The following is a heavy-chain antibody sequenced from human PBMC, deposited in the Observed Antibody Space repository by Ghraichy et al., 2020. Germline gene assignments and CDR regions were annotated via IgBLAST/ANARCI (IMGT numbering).Heavy chain of an antibody. V-gene: IGHV4-59*01. D-gene: IGHD3-9*01. CDR3: ARAHAVYDILTRRYGYYFDY. Sequence: SETLSLTCSVSGGSITSYYWSWIRQPPGKGLEWIGYIYYTGRTSYNPSLKSRVTMSIDTPKNQFSLNVTSVTAADTAMYFCARAHAVYDILTRRYGYYFDYWGQGNQVTVSS. CDR2: IYYTGRT. CDR1: GGSITSYY. J-gene: IGHJ4*02.